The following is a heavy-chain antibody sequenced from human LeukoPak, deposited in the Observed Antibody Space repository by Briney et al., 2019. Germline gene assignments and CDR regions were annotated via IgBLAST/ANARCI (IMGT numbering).Heavy chain of an antibody. CDR3: ARATTASARDH. CDR1: GFTFDDYA. J-gene: IGHJ4*02. V-gene: IGHV3-9*01. CDR2: ISWNSGRI. D-gene: IGHD1-14*01. Sequence: GRSLRLSCAASGFTFDDYAMHWVRQAPGKGLEWVSGISWNSGRIGYADSVKGRLTISRDNAKNSLYLQMDSLRVEDTAVYYCARATTASARDHWGQGTLVTVSS.